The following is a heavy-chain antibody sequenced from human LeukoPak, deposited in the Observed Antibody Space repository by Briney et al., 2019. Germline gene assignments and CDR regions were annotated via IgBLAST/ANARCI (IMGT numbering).Heavy chain of an antibody. Sequence: GESLKISCKGSGYSFTSYWIGWVRQMPGKGLEWMGIIYPGDSDTRYSPSFQGQVTISADKSISTAYLQWSSLKPSDTAMYYSARRTAARPYYYYYYMDVWGKGTTVTVSS. CDR2: IYPGDSDT. CDR3: ARRTAARPYYYYYYMDV. J-gene: IGHJ6*03. V-gene: IGHV5-51*01. CDR1: GYSFTSYW. D-gene: IGHD6-6*01.